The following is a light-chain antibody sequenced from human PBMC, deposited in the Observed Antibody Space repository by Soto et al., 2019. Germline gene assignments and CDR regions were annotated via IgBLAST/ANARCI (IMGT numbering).Light chain of an antibody. CDR2: DAS. CDR3: AERSSWLT. J-gene: IGKJ4*01. V-gene: IGKV3-11*01. CDR1: QSVSSY. Sequence: EIVLPQSPATLSSSPGERATLSCRASQSVSSYLAWYQQKPGQAPRLLIYDASNRATGIPARFSGSGSGADFSVTISSLEPEDFEVEYGAERSSWLTFGGGTNVE.